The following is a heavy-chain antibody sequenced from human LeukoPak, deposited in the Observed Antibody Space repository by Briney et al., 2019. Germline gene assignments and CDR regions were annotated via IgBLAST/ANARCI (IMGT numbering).Heavy chain of an antibody. CDR2: IIPIFGTA. V-gene: IGHV1-69*13. CDR3: ARGTMVRGVIEAVDY. J-gene: IGHJ4*02. D-gene: IGHD3-10*01. CDR1: GGTFSSYA. Sequence: SVEVSCKASGGTFSSYAISWVRQAPGQGLEWMGGIIPIFGTANYAQKFQGRVTITADESTSTAYMELSSLRSEDTAVYYCARGTMVRGVIEAVDYWGQGTLVTVSS.